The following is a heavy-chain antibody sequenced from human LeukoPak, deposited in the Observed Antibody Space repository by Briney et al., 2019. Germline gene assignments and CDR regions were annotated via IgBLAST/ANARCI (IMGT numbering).Heavy chain of an antibody. Sequence: SETLSLTCTVSGGSISSSSYYWGWIRQPPGKGLEWIGSIYYSGSTYYNPSLKSRVTISVDTSKNQFSLKLSSVTAADTAVYYCARVLLLGDWAQSPYYYYGMDVWGQGTTVTVSS. J-gene: IGHJ6*02. V-gene: IGHV4-39*01. CDR3: ARVLLLGDWAQSPYYYYGMDV. CDR2: IYYSGST. CDR1: GGSISSSSYY. D-gene: IGHD2-21*01.